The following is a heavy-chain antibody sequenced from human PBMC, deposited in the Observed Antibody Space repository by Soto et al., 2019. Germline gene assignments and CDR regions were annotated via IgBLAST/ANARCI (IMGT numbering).Heavy chain of an antibody. J-gene: IGHJ5*01. CDR2: INPSARSA. V-gene: IGHV1-46*04. D-gene: IGHD1-1*01. CDR1: GYTFTNYY. Sequence: GASVNVSFKASGYTFTNYYLHWVRQAPGQGLELVGMINPSARSASYAQKLRGRLTMDRDTSTTTVYMELSRLTSEDTAVYYCARDNSAANAVLDPWGLRTLVTVSS. CDR3: ARDNSAANAVLDP.